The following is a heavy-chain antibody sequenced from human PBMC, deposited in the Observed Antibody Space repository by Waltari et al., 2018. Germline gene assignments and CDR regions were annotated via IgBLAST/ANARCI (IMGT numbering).Heavy chain of an antibody. J-gene: IGHJ3*02. CDR3: ARLPRGSVIIGAFDI. CDR1: EAYITGHF. CDR2: MYFSGTH. D-gene: IGHD3-22*01. V-gene: IGHV4-59*11. Sequence: VQLQESGPGLVKPSETLSLTCAVSEAYITGHFWSWIRQAPGKGLEWIGYMYFSGTHNYNPSLKSRVTISIDTSKSRFSLNLRSVTTADTAIYYCARLPRGSVIIGAFDIWGQGTQVTVSS.